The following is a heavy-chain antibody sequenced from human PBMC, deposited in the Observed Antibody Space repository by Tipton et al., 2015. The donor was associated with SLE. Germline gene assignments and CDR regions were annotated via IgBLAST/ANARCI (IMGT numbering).Heavy chain of an antibody. CDR3: ARERAYYDFWSGYPDYYCYGMDV. Sequence: TLSLTCTVSGGSISSYYWSWIRQPPGKGLEWIGYIYYSGSTNYNPSLKSRVTISVDTSKNQFSLRLSSVTAADTAMYYCARERAYYDFWSGYPDYYCYGMDVWGQGTTVTVSS. J-gene: IGHJ6*02. CDR2: IYYSGST. D-gene: IGHD3-3*01. CDR1: GGSISSYY. V-gene: IGHV4-59*01.